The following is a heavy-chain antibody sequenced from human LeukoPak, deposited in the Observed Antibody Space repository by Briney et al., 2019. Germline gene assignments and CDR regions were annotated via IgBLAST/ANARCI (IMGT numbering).Heavy chain of an antibody. J-gene: IGHJ4*02. Sequence: PGGSLRLSCAASGFTFSSYPIHWVRQAPGKGLEWVAAIGYDGVNKFYTDSVKGRFTISRDDSKNTLYLQMDSLRPEETAVYYCAGDFIRGAPDYLDQWGQGTLVTVSS. CDR3: AGDFIRGAPDYLDQ. CDR2: IGYDGVNK. CDR1: GFTFSSYP. V-gene: IGHV3-30*04. D-gene: IGHD3-10*01.